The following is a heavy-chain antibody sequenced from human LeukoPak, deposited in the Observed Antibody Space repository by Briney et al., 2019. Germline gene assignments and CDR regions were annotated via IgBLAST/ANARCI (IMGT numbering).Heavy chain of an antibody. V-gene: IGHV1-69*05. CDR1: GGTFSSYA. CDR3: AIGEMATILGY. J-gene: IGHJ4*02. D-gene: IGHD5-24*01. CDR2: IIPIFGTA. Sequence: ASVKVSCKASGGTFSSYAISWVRQAPGQGLEWMGGIIPIFGTANYAQKFQGRVTITTDESTSTAYMELSSLRSEDTAVYYCAIGEMATILGYWGQGTLVTVSS.